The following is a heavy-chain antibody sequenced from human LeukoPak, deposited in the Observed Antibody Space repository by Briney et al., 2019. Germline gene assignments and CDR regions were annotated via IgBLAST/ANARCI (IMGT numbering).Heavy chain of an antibody. D-gene: IGHD6-13*01. CDR1: GFIFSSSG. Sequence: PGGSLRLSCATSGFIFSSSGMYWVRQAPGKGLEWVAFIRYDGSDKYYADSVKGRFTISRDNAKNSLYLQMNSLRAEDTAVYYCARGLAAAGTGDYWGQGTLVTVSS. V-gene: IGHV3-30*02. J-gene: IGHJ4*02. CDR2: IRYDGSDK. CDR3: ARGLAAAGTGDY.